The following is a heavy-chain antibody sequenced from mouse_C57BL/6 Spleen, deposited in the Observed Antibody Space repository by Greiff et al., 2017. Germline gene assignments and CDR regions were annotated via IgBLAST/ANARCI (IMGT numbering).Heavy chain of an antibody. D-gene: IGHD2-4*01. CDR1: GFNIKDYY. CDR2: IDPEDGET. CDR3: ARDDCETWFAD. J-gene: IGHJ3*01. V-gene: IGHV14-2*01. Sequence: VQLQQSGAELVKPGASVKLSCTASGFNIKDYYMHWVKQRTEQGLEWIGRIDPEDGETKYASKFQGKATITADTSSNTAYLQLSSLTSEDTAVYYCARDDCETWFADWGQGTLVTVAA.